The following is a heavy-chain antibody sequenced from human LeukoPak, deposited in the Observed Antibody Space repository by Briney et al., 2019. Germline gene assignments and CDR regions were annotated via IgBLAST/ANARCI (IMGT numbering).Heavy chain of an antibody. CDR2: IYYSGIT. D-gene: IGHD6-13*01. CDR1: GGSISSYY. V-gene: IGHV4-59*12. J-gene: IGHJ4*02. CDR3: AREVAAAVYYFDF. Sequence: SETLSLTCTVSGGSISSYYWSWIRQPPGKGLEWIGYIYYSGITYNNPSLKSRVTISIDTSKNQFSLRLSSATVADTAVYYCAREVAAAVYYFDFWGQGALVTVSS.